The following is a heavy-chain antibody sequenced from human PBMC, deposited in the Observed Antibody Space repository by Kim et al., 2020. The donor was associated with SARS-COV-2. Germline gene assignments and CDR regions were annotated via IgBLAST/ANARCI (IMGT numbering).Heavy chain of an antibody. CDR2: ISGSGGST. V-gene: IGHV3-23*01. J-gene: IGHJ2*01. CDR1: GFTFSSYA. CDR3: AKDLGIAVAVNWYFDL. D-gene: IGHD6-19*01. Sequence: GGSLRLSCAASGFTFSSYAMSWVRQAPGKGLEWVSAISGSGGSTYYADSVKGRFTISRDNSKNTLYLQMNSLRAEDTAVYYCAKDLGIAVAVNWYFDLWGRGTLVTVSS.